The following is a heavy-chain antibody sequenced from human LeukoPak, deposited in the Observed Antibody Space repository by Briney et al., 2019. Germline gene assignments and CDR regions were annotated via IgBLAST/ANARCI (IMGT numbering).Heavy chain of an antibody. CDR1: GFTFSSYA. Sequence: PGGSLRLSCAASGFTFSSYAMSWVRQAPGKGLEWVSAISGSGDSTYYGDSVKGRFTISRDSSKNTLYLQMNSLRAEDTAVYYCAKHREDYADSCLDDYWGQGTLVTVSS. CDR2: ISGSGDST. D-gene: IGHD4-17*01. CDR3: AKHREDYADSCLDDY. V-gene: IGHV3-23*01. J-gene: IGHJ4*02.